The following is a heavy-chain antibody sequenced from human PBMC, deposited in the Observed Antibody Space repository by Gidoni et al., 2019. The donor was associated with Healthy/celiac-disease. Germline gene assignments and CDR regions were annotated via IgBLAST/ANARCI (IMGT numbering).Heavy chain of an antibody. Sequence: EVQLVESGGGLVQPGGSLRLSCAASGFTFSSYEMNWVRQAPGKGLEWVSYISSSGSTIYYADSVKGRFTISRDNAKNSLYLQMNSLRAEDTAVYYCASSSGSYYEGDWFDPWGQGTLVTVSS. CDR1: GFTFSSYE. CDR3: ASSSGSYYEGDWFDP. D-gene: IGHD1-26*01. CDR2: ISSSGSTI. V-gene: IGHV3-48*03. J-gene: IGHJ5*02.